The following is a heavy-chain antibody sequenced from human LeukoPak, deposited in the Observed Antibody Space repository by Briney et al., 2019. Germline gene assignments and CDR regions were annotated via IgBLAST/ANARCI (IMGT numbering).Heavy chain of an antibody. CDR3: ARSAYSSGWYPIFDY. CDR2: IYPGDSDT. J-gene: IGHJ4*02. D-gene: IGHD6-19*01. V-gene: IGHV5-51*01. CDR1: GYSFTSYR. Sequence: GESLKISCKGSGYSFTSYRIGWVRQMPGKGLEWMGIIYPGDSDTRYSPSFQGQVTISADKSISTAYLQWSSLKASDTAMYYCARSAYSSGWYPIFDYWGQGTLVTVSS.